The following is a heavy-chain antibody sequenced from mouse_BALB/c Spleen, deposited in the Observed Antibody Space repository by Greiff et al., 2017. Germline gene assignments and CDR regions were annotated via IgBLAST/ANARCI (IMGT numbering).Heavy chain of an antibody. Sequence: EVQRVESGGDLVKPGGSLKLSCAASGFTFSSYGMSWVRQTPDKRLEWVATISSGGSYTYYPDSVKGRFTISRDNAKNTLYLQMSSLKSEDTAMYYCARRMDTYYFDYWGQGTTLTVSS. CDR3: ARRMDTYYFDY. D-gene: IGHD2-10*02. CDR1: GFTFSSYG. CDR2: ISSGGSYT. J-gene: IGHJ2*01. V-gene: IGHV5-6*01.